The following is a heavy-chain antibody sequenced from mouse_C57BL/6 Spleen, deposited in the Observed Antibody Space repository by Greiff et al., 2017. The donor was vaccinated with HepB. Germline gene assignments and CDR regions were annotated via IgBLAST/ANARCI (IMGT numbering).Heavy chain of an antibody. J-gene: IGHJ2*01. D-gene: IGHD2-4*01. CDR1: GYTFTSYW. CDR3: ARSYYDYDVGYFDY. V-gene: IGHV1-50*01. Sequence: QVQLKESGAELVKPGASVKLSCKASGYTFTSYWMQWVKQRPGQGLEWIGEIDPSDSYTNYNQKFKGKATLTVDTSSSTAYMQLSSLTSEDSAVYYCARSYYDYDVGYFDYWGQGTTLTVSS. CDR2: IDPSDSYT.